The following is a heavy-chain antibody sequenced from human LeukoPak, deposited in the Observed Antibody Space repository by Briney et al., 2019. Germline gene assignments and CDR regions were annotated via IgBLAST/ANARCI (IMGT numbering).Heavy chain of an antibody. J-gene: IGHJ6*03. Sequence: GGSLRLSCAASGFTFSSYAMHWVRQAPGKGLEWVAVMSNDDGSNKYYADSVKGRLTMSRDNSKNTLYLQMNSLRVEDTAVYYCARNTAIVGVVGGYMDVWGKGTTVTVSS. V-gene: IGHV3-30-3*01. D-gene: IGHD1-26*01. CDR2: MSNDDGSNK. CDR1: GFTFSSYA. CDR3: ARNTAIVGVVGGYMDV.